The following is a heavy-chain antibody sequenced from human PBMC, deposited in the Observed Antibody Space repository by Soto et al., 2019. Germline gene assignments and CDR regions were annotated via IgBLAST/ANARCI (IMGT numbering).Heavy chain of an antibody. CDR2: INAGNGKT. J-gene: IGHJ4*02. D-gene: IGHD4-17*01. CDR1: GYTFTSYA. CDR3: ATNTLRLDY. V-gene: IGHV1-3*01. Sequence: ASVKVSCKASGYTFTSYAIHWVRQAPGQSLEWMGWINAGNGKTEYSQKFQGRVTITRDTSASTAYMELSSLRSEDTAVYYCATNTLRLDYSGQGKLGTVSS.